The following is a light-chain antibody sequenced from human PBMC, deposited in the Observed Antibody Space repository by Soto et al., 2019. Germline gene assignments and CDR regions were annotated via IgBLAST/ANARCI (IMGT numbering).Light chain of an antibody. Sequence: QSVLTQPPSVSAAPGQKVTISCSGSSSNIGNNYVSWYQQLPGAAPKLLIYDDNRRPSGIPDRFSGSKSGTSATLGITGLQTGDEADYYCGTWASSLSVGQIGGGTKLTVL. J-gene: IGLJ2*01. CDR2: DDN. CDR3: GTWASSLSVGQ. CDR1: SSNIGNNY. V-gene: IGLV1-51*01.